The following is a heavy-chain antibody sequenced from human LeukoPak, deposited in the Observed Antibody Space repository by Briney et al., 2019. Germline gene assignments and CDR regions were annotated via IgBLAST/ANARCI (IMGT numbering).Heavy chain of an antibody. D-gene: IGHD1-26*01. CDR2: IYYSGST. J-gene: IGHJ4*02. Sequence: PSETLSLTCIVSGGSISSGDHYWSWIRQPPGKGLEWIGDIYYSGSTNYNPSLKSRVTISVDTSKNQFSLKLSSVTAADTAVYYCARSPPDGSYWDAFDIWGQGTLVTVSS. V-gene: IGHV4-61*08. CDR1: GGSISSGDHY. CDR3: ARSPPDGSYWDAFDI.